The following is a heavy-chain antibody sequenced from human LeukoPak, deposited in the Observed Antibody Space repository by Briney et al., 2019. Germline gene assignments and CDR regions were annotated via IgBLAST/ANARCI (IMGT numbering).Heavy chain of an antibody. CDR1: GFTFSRGW. CDR2: IKQDGSEK. CDR3: AAGASVDR. D-gene: IGHD3-10*01. Sequence: VGTLRLSCAASGFTFSRGWMNWFRQAPGKGLEWVANIKQDGSEKYYVDSVKGRFTISRDNAKNSLYLQMNSLRAEDTAVYYCAAGASVDRWGQGSLVTVSS. J-gene: IGHJ5*02. V-gene: IGHV3-7*02.